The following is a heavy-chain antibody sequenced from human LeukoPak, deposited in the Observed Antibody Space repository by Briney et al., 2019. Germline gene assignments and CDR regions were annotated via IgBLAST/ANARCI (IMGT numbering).Heavy chain of an antibody. D-gene: IGHD6-19*01. CDR2: ISNNGGYT. Sequence: GGSLRLSCAASGFTFSSSAMSWVRQAPGKGLEWVSAISNNGGYTYYADSVKGRFTISRDNAKNTLYLQMNSLRGEDTAVYYCAIGGSSAWASSDYWGQGTLVTVSS. CDR1: GFTFSSSA. V-gene: IGHV3-23*01. J-gene: IGHJ4*02. CDR3: AIGGSSAWASSDY.